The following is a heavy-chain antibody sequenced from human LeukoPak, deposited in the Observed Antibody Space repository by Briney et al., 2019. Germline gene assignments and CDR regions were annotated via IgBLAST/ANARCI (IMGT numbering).Heavy chain of an antibody. CDR3: ASRYCSGGRLQECAFDI. J-gene: IGHJ3*02. CDR1: GYTFTSYD. CDR2: MNPNSGHT. Sequence: ASVKVSCKASGYTFTSYDINWVRQATGQGLEWMGWMNPNSGHTGYAQKFQGRVTMTRNTSISTAYMELSSLRSEDTAVYYCASRYCSGGRLQECAFDIWGQGTMVTVPS. V-gene: IGHV1-8*02. D-gene: IGHD2-15*01.